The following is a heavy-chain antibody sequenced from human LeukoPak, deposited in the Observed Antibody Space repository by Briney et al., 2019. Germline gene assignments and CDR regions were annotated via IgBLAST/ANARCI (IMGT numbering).Heavy chain of an antibody. Sequence: GASVKVSCKASGYTFTSYGISWVRQAPGQGLEWMGWISAYNGSTNYAQKLQGRVTITADKSTSTAYMELSSLRSEDTAVYYCARVVPRIFGVVLVSGWFDPWGQGTLVTVSS. CDR3: ARVVPRIFGVVLVSGWFDP. CDR2: ISAYNGST. J-gene: IGHJ5*02. V-gene: IGHV1-18*01. D-gene: IGHD3-3*01. CDR1: GYTFTSYG.